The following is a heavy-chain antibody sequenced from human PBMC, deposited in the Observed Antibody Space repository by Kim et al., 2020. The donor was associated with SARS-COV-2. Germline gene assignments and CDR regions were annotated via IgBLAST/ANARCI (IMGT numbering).Heavy chain of an antibody. J-gene: IGHJ6*02. CDR2: ISYDGSNK. D-gene: IGHD2-15*01. Sequence: GGSLRLSCAASGFTFSSYGMHWVRQAPGKGLEWVAVISYDGSNKYYADSVKGRFTISRDNSKNTLYLQMNSLRAEDTAVYYCARESGYCSGGSCYSDWYYYYGMDVWGQGTTVTVSS. CDR3: ARESGYCSGGSCYSDWYYYYGMDV. CDR1: GFTFSSYG. V-gene: IGHV3-33*05.